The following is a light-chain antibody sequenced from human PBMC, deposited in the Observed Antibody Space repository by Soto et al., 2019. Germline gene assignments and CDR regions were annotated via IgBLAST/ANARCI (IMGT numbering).Light chain of an antibody. CDR2: GAS. CDR3: QHSTTWT. Sequence: EIQMTQSPPSLSASVGDRVTITCRTSQNINNCLNWYQQRPGKAPKLLIYGASSLQSGVPLRFSGSGSGTDFTLTISSLQPEDSATYSCQHSTTWTFGQGTKVDIK. J-gene: IGKJ1*01. V-gene: IGKV1-39*01. CDR1: QNINNC.